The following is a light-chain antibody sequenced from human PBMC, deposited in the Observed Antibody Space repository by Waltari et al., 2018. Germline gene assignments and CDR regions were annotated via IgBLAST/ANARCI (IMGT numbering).Light chain of an antibody. CDR2: TNK. Sequence: QSVLTQPPSASGTPGQRVTISCSGSSSNIGGHSVNWYQQFPGTAPKILIFTNKQQPTGVPDRCSGAKSDTSASLAIRGLQSDDEAYYYCAAWDDSLNGVMFGGGTKLTVL. V-gene: IGLV1-44*01. CDR1: SSNIGGHS. CDR3: AAWDDSLNGVM. J-gene: IGLJ3*02.